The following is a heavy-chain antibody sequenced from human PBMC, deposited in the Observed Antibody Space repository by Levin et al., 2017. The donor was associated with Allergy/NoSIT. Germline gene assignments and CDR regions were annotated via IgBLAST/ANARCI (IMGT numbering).Heavy chain of an antibody. CDR3: VRGGCSSTSCLDY. J-gene: IGHJ4*02. D-gene: IGHD2-2*01. CDR2: IHSDTTIT. CDR1: GFTFSPYY. Sequence: GESLKISCAASGFTFSPYYMHWFRQAPGKGLAWVSHIHSDTTITNYADSVKCRFPISRDNAKNTLYLQMNSLRAEDTAVYYCVRGGCSSTSCLDYWGQGTLVTVSS. V-gene: IGHV3-74*01.